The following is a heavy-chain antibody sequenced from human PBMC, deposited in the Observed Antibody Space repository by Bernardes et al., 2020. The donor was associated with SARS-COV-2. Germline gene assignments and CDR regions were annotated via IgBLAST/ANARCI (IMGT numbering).Heavy chain of an antibody. CDR1: GFKFGVHA. Sequence: GGSLRLSCVASGFKFGVHAIHWVRQAPGKGLEWVALMSYDGMRTSYADSVMGRFTIARDTSKNTLYLQMNSLRAEDTALYYCAKPRYCSSTSCLYAMDVWGQGTTVTVSS. D-gene: IGHD2-2*01. CDR2: MSYDGMRT. CDR3: AKPRYCSSTSCLYAMDV. J-gene: IGHJ6*02. V-gene: IGHV3-30*18.